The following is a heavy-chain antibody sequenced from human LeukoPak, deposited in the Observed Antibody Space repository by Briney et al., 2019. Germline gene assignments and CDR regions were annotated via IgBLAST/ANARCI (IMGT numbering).Heavy chain of an antibody. J-gene: IGHJ4*02. CDR1: GYTFTSYG. CDR2: ISAYNGNT. CDR3: ARVWVLLWFGDKKEFDY. V-gene: IGHV1-18*01. D-gene: IGHD3-10*01. Sequence: ASVKVSCKASGYTFTSYGISWVRRAPGQGLEWMGWISAYNGNTNYAQKLQGRVTMTTDTSTSTAYMELRSLRSDDTAVYYCARVWVLLWFGDKKEFDYWGQGTLVTVSS.